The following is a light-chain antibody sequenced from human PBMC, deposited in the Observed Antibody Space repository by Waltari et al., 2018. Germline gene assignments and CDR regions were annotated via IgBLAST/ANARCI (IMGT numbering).Light chain of an antibody. Sequence: YVLTQPPSVSVAPGRTAPIACGGATIHYHSLYWYQPRPCQAPVLVIYDDDDWPSGIPERFSASNSGNVAALTISGVEVADEADYYCQIWDSRTNQFIFGPGTRLTVV. J-gene: IGLJ1*01. CDR2: DDD. CDR3: QIWDSRTNQFI. V-gene: IGLV3-21*04. CDR1: TIHYHS.